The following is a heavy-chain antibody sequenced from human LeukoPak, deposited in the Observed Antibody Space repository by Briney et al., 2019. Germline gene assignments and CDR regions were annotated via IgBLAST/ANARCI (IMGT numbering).Heavy chain of an antibody. J-gene: IGHJ4*02. D-gene: IGHD3-22*01. Sequence: GGSLRLSCAVSGITLSNYAMSWVRQAPGKGLEWVAGISGSGGGTNYADSVEGRFTISRDNPKNTLYLQMNNLRADDTAVYFCAKRGVVIRVILVGFHKEAYYFDSWGQGALVTVSS. CDR1: GITLSNYA. V-gene: IGHV3-23*01. CDR3: AKRGVVIRVILVGFHKEAYYFDS. CDR2: ISGSGGGT.